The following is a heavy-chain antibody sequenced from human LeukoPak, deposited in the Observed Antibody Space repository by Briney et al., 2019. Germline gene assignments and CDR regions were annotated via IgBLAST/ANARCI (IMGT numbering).Heavy chain of an antibody. CDR3: ARDSASSYYYDSSEGFDY. CDR2: IKQDGSEK. D-gene: IGHD3-22*01. V-gene: IGHV3-7*01. CDR1: GFTFSSYW. J-gene: IGHJ4*02. Sequence: PGGSLRLSCAASGFTFSSYWMSWVRQAPGKGLEWVANIKQDGSEKYYVDSVKGRFTISRDNAKNSLHLQMNSLRAEDTAVYYCARDSASSYYYDSSEGFDYWGQGTLVTVSS.